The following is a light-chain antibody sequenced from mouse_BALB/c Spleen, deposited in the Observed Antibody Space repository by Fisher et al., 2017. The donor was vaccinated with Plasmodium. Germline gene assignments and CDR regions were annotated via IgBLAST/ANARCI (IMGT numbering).Light chain of an antibody. V-gene: IGKV1-135*01. J-gene: IGKJ5*01. CDR2: LVS. CDR1: QSLLDSDGKTF. Sequence: DIVLTQSTLTLSVTIGHPASISCKSSQSLLDSDGKTFLSWLLQRPGQSPKRLIYLVSKLDSGVPDRFTGSGSGTDFNLSINSVETEDFGMYFCQQSNSWPLTFGAGTKLELK. CDR3: QQSNSWPLT.